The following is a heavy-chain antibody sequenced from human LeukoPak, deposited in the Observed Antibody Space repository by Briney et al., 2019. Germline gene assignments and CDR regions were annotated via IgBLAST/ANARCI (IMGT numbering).Heavy chain of an antibody. V-gene: IGHV3-30*02. CDR3: AKDLMSIKALIPWDY. Sequence: PGGSLRLSCAASGFTVSSNYMSWVRQAPGKGLEWVAFIRNDGDVIYYAESVKGRFTISRDNSKNTVYPQLNSLRAEDTAVYYCAKDLMSIKALIPWDYWGQGTLVTVSP. J-gene: IGHJ4*02. CDR2: IRNDGDVI. CDR1: GFTVSSNY. D-gene: IGHD2-21*01.